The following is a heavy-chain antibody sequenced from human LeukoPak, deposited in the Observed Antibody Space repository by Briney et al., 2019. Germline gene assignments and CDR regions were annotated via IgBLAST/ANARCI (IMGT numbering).Heavy chain of an antibody. CDR1: GGSISSSNYY. CDR2: IYSSGST. Sequence: SETLSLTCSVSGGSISSSNYYWDWIRQPPGKGPEWIGSIYSSGSTYYNPSLKSRITLSVDMSKNLFSLRLNSVTAADTALYYCARHRFQWPTYWYFDLWGRGTLVTVSS. D-gene: IGHD1-1*01. J-gene: IGHJ2*01. V-gene: IGHV4-39*07. CDR3: ARHRFQWPTYWYFDL.